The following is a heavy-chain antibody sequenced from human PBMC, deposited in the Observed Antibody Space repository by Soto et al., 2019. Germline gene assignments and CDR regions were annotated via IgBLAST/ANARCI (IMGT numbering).Heavy chain of an antibody. V-gene: IGHV4-30-4*01. CDR2: TYNSGTT. CDR1: GDSISSGYF. J-gene: IGHJ4*02. CDR3: ARVPSADKIDY. D-gene: IGHD3-3*01. Sequence: QVQLQESGPGLVEPSQTLSLTCTVSGDSISSGYFWSWIRQSPGKGLEWIGHTYNSGTTYNNPSLRSRGTISIDTSRNQFSLRLTSVTAADTAVYYCARVPSADKIDYWGQGTLVTVSS.